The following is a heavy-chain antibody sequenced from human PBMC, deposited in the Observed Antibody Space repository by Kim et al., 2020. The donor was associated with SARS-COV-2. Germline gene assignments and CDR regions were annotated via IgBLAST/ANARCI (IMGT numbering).Heavy chain of an antibody. D-gene: IGHD3-3*01. J-gene: IGHJ6*02. Sequence: GGSLRLSCAASGFTFDDYAMHWVRQAPGKGLEWVSLISGDGGSTYYADSVKGRFTISRDNSKNSLYLQMNSLRTEDTALYYCAKDKAYYDFWSGSWVYYYGMDVWGQGTTVTVSS. V-gene: IGHV3-43*02. CDR1: GFTFDDYA. CDR2: ISGDGGST. CDR3: AKDKAYYDFWSGSWVYYYGMDV.